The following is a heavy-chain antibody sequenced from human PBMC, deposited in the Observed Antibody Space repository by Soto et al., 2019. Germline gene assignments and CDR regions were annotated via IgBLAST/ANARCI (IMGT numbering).Heavy chain of an antibody. CDR3: ARDGISGTYFGDY. V-gene: IGHV3-33*01. CDR2: IWYGGSNK. CDR1: GFTFSSYS. Sequence: VQLMESGGGVVQPGRSLRLSCATSGFTFSSYSMHWVRQAPGKGLEWVAIIWYGGSNKYYADSVKGRFTISRDNSKNTLYLQMNRLRAEDTAVYYCARDGISGTYFGDYWGQGSLVTVSS. J-gene: IGHJ4*02. D-gene: IGHD1-26*01.